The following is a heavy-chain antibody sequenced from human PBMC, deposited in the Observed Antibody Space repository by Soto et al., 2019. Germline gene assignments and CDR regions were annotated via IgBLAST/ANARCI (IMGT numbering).Heavy chain of an antibody. Sequence: QVQLVQSGAEVKKPGSSVKVSCKASGGTFSSYAISWVRQAPGQGLEWMGGIIPIFGTANYAQKCQGRVTITADESTSTAYMELSSVRSEDTAVYYCASPRGFWSGSRSYGMDVCGQGTTVTVSS. CDR3: ASPRGFWSGSRSYGMDV. V-gene: IGHV1-69*12. CDR1: GGTFSSYA. D-gene: IGHD3-3*01. J-gene: IGHJ6*02. CDR2: IIPIFGTA.